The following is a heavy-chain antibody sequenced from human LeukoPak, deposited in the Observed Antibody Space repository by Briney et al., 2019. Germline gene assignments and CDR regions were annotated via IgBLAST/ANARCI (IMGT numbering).Heavy chain of an antibody. Sequence: ASVKVSCKASGYTFTSYGISWVRQAPGQGLEWMGWISAYNGNTNYAQKLQGRVTMTTDTSTSTAYMELRSLRSDDTAVYYCARAGKAARPNYYYYYMDVWGKGTTVTVSS. CDR1: GYTFTSYG. V-gene: IGHV1-18*01. D-gene: IGHD6-6*01. J-gene: IGHJ6*03. CDR3: ARAGKAARPNYYYYYMDV. CDR2: ISAYNGNT.